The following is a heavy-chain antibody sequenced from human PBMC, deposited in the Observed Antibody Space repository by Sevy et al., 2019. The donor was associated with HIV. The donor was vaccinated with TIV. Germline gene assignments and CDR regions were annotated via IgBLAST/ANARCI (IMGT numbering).Heavy chain of an antibody. D-gene: IGHD3-22*01. CDR2: IDSGGST. CDR1: GFTVSGNY. CDR3: ARDRYYDASGYYYYYYGMDV. Sequence: GGSLRLSCAASGFTVSGNYMAWVRLAPGKGLEWVSLIDSGGSTYYADSVKGRFTISRDNAKNTLYLQMNPLRAEDMAVYFCARDRYYDASGYYYYYYGMDVWGQGTTVTVSS. J-gene: IGHJ6*02. V-gene: IGHV3-66*01.